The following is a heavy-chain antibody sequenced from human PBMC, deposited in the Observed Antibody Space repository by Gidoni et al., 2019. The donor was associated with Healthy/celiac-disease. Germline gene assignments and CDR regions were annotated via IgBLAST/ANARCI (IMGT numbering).Heavy chain of an antibody. J-gene: IGHJ5*02. CDR2: ISYDGSNK. V-gene: IGHV3-30*18. Sequence: QVPLVEFGGGFVQPGRSLRPSCAASGFTFSTYGMHWVRQAPGKGLEWVAVISYDGSNKYYADSVKGRFTISRDNSKNTLYLQMNSLRAEDTAVYYCAKDPAYSSGFVGFDPWGQGTLVTVSS. CDR3: AKDPAYSSGFVGFDP. D-gene: IGHD6-19*01. CDR1: GFTFSTYG.